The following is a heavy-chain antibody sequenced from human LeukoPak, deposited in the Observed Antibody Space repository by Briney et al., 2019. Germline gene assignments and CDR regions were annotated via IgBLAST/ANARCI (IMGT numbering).Heavy chain of an antibody. CDR2: ISSSSSTI. CDR3: ARDTGDSSGKRYFDL. J-gene: IGHJ2*01. D-gene: IGHD3-22*01. Sequence: GGSLRLSCAASGFTFSSYSMNWVRQAPGKGLEWVSYISSSSSTIYYADSVKGRFTISRDNAKNSLYLQMNSLRAEDTAVYYCARDTGDSSGKRYFDLWGRGTLVTVSS. V-gene: IGHV3-48*01. CDR1: GFTFSSYS.